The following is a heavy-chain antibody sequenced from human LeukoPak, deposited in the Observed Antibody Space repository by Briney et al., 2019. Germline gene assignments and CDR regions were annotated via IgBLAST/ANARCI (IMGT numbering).Heavy chain of an antibody. J-gene: IGHJ6*03. CDR3: AGLGELLPSPGVPRYYYYMDV. CDR2: IYYSGST. Sequence: TSEPLSLTCTVSGGFISSGDYYWSWIRQPRGKGLEWIGYIYYSGSTYYNPSLKSRVTISVDTSKNQFSLKLSSVTAADTVVYYCAGLGELLPSPGVPRYYYYMDVCGKGTTVTVSS. CDR1: GGFISSGDYY. V-gene: IGHV4-30-4*08. D-gene: IGHD3-10*01.